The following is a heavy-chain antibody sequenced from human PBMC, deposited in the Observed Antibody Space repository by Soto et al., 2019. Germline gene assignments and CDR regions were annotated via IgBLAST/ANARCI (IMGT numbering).Heavy chain of an antibody. CDR2: IDHDGPT. V-gene: IGHV3-74*01. Sequence: EVQLVESGGGLVQPGGSLRLSCAGSGFIFCNYWMHWVRQAPGKGLEWVSRIDHDGPTDYAASVRGRFTISRDNAENTLYLQMNSLRLEDTAVYYCVRDSHGDYWGQGTLVTVSS. CDR1: GFIFCNYW. CDR3: VRDSHGDY. J-gene: IGHJ4*02.